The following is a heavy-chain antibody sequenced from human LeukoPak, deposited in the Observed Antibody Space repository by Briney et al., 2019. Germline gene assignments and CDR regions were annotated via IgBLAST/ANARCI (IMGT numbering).Heavy chain of an antibody. CDR3: TNSGRGAFDI. CDR2: FDPEDGET. CDR1: GCTFTSYA. D-gene: IGHD1-26*01. J-gene: IGHJ3*02. V-gene: IGHV1-24*01. Sequence: ASVKVSCKASGCTFTSYAMNWVRQAPGKGLEWMGGFDPEDGETIYAQKFQGRVTMTEDTSTDTAYMELSSLRSEDTAVYYCTNSGRGAFDIWGQGTMVTVSS.